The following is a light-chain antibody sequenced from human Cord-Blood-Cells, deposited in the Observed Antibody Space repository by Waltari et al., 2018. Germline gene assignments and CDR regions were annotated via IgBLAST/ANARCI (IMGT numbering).Light chain of an antibody. CDR2: DAS. J-gene: IGKJ5*01. V-gene: IGKV3-11*01. Sequence: EIVLTQSPATLSLSPGERATLSCRASQSVSSYLAGYQQKPGQAPRLLIYDASNRATGIPARFSSSGSGTDFTLTISSLEPEDFAVYYCQQRSNWPPITFGQGTRLEIK. CDR1: QSVSSY. CDR3: QQRSNWPPIT.